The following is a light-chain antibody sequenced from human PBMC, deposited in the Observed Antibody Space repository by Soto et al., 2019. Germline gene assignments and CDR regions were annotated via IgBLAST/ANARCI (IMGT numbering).Light chain of an antibody. J-gene: IGKJ1*01. CDR3: QQRSRWPPWT. V-gene: IGKV3-11*01. CDR2: DAS. CDR1: QSVSSY. Sequence: EIVLTQSPATLSLSPGERATLSCRASQSVSSYLAWYQQKPGQAPRLLIYDASNRATGIPARFSGSGSGTDFTLTISRLEAEDFAVYYCQQRSRWPPWTFGQGTKVEIK.